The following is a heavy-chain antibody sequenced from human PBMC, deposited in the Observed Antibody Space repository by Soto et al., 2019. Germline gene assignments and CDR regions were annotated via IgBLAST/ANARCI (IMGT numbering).Heavy chain of an antibody. J-gene: IGHJ6*02. D-gene: IGHD3-16*01. CDR2: ISPYTGNT. V-gene: IGHV1-18*01. CDR1: GYIFVNYG. Sequence: QVQLVQSGDEVKKPGASVKVSCKASGYIFVNYGIAWVRQAPGQGLEWMGWISPYTGNTHSATKVQGRLTMTTDTSTITAYMDLGSLTSDDTAVYYCVMVDNYVTPTPQDVWGQGTTVTVSS. CDR3: VMVDNYVTPTPQDV.